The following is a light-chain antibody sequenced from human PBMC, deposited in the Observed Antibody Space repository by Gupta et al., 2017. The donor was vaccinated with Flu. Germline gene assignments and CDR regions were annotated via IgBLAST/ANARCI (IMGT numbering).Light chain of an antibody. Sequence: GPTARITCSGDALPKHYAYWYQQSPSQAPVLLIYHARERPSGIPERFSGSSSGTTVTLTISGVQAEDEADYYCHSTDPSGIDWVFRRGTKL. CDR1: ALPKHY. V-gene: IGLV3-25*03. CDR2: HAR. J-gene: IGLJ3*02. CDR3: HSTDPSGIDWV.